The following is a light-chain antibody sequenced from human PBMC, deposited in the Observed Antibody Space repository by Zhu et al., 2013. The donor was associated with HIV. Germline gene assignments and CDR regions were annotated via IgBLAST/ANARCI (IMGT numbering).Light chain of an antibody. J-gene: IGKJ1*01. CDR3: QQYNKYPWT. CDR2: DAS. Sequence: DIQMTQSPSTLSASVGDTVTITCRASQRIGNSLAWYQQKSGKAPKLLIYDASNLESGVPSRFSASGSGTDFSLTISSPQPDDFATYYCQQYNKYPWTFGQGTTV. V-gene: IGKV1-5*01. CDR1: QRIGNS.